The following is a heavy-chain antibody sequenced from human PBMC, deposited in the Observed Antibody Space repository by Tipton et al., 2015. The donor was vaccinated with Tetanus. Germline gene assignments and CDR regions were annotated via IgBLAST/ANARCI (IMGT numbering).Heavy chain of an antibody. V-gene: IGHV4-34*01. Sequence: LRLSYAVYGGSFSGYYWTWVRQPPGKGLEWIGEISDSGSTNYSPSLKSRVTISMDTSETQFSLKLTSVTAADTAVYYCSRCGGDSLWYFNLWGRGTLVTVSS. CDR3: SRCGGDSLWYFNL. CDR1: GGSFSGYY. CDR2: ISDSGST. J-gene: IGHJ2*01. D-gene: IGHD4-23*01.